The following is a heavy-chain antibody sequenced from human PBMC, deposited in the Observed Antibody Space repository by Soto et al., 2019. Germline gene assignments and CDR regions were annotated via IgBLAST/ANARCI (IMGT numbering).Heavy chain of an antibody. CDR3: ARESLGVGATTNYFDY. Sequence: QVQLVQSGAEVKKPGSSVKVSCKASGGTFSSYAISWVRQAPGQGLAWMGGIIPIFGTANYAQKFQGRVTITADESTSTAYMELSSLRSEDTAVYYCARESLGVGATTNYFDYWGQGTMVTVSS. J-gene: IGHJ4*02. D-gene: IGHD1-26*01. CDR1: GGTFSSYA. CDR2: IIPIFGTA. V-gene: IGHV1-69*01.